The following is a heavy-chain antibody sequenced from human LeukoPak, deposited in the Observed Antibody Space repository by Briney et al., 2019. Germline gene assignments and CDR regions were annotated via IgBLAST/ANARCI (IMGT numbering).Heavy chain of an antibody. Sequence: LSGGSLRLSCAASGFTFSSYWMHWVRQAPGKGLVWVSRINSDGSSTSYADSVKGRFTISRDNAKNTLYLQMNSLRAEDTAVYYCASFGGSSPYYYYYGMDVWGQGTTVTVSS. CDR2: INSDGSST. V-gene: IGHV3-74*01. CDR3: ASFGGSSPYYYYYGMDV. CDR1: GFTFSSYW. D-gene: IGHD2-15*01. J-gene: IGHJ6*02.